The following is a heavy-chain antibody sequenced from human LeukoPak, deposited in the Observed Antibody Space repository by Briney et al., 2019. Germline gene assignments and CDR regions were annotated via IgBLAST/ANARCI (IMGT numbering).Heavy chain of an antibody. V-gene: IGHV4-34*01. CDR1: GGSFSGYY. Sequence: SETLSLTCAVYGGSFSGYYWSWIRQPPGKGLEWIGEINHSGCTNYNPSLKSRVTISVDTSKNQFSLKLSSVTAADTAVYYCARGGDYVGYWGQGTLVTVSS. J-gene: IGHJ4*02. CDR2: INHSGCT. D-gene: IGHD1-26*01. CDR3: ARGGDYVGY.